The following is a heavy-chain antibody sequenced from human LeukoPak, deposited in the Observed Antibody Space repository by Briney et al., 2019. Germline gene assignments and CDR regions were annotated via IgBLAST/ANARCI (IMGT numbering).Heavy chain of an antibody. J-gene: IGHJ4*02. CDR3: AKDSQFRLRGIDY. D-gene: IGHD5-18*01. V-gene: IGHV3-23*01. CDR1: GLIFSTYA. CDR2: ISGSGGST. Sequence: GGSLRLSCAASGLIFSTYAMSWVRQAPGKGLEWVSAISGSGGSTYYADSVKGRFTISRDNSKNTLYLQMNSLRAEDTAVYYCAKDSQFRLRGIDYWGQGTLVTVSS.